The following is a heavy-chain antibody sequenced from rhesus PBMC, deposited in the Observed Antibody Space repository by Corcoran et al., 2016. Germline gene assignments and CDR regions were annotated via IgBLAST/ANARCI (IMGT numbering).Heavy chain of an antibody. CDR3: TRASYSSGWGDY. J-gene: IGHJ4*01. Sequence: QVHLVQSGAEIKQPGASVKLSCKASGYTFTSYYMHWVRQAPGQGLEGRGLISPYNGNKGYAQNFQGRVTRTTDSSTTTGYMELSSLRSEDTAVYYCTRASYSSGWGDYWGQGVLVTVSS. D-gene: IGHD6-31*01. CDR2: ISPYNGNK. V-gene: IGHV1-180*01. CDR1: GYTFTSYY.